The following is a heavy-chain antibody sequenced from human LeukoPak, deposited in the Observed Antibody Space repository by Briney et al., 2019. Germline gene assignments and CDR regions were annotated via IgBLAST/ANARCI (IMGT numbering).Heavy chain of an antibody. D-gene: IGHD5-12*01. J-gene: IGHJ4*02. CDR3: ARSGYSGYDCDY. CDR1: GFTFSDFY. Sequence: PGGSLRLSCAASGFTFSDFYMSWIRQAPGKGLEWVSYISSSGNTKYYADSVKGRFTMSRDNAKNSLYLQMDSLRAEDTAVYYCARSGYSGYDCDYWGQGTLVTVSS. V-gene: IGHV3-11*04. CDR2: ISSSGNTK.